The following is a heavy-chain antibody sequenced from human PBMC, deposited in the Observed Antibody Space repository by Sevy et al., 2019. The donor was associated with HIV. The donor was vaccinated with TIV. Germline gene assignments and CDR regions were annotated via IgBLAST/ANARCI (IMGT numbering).Heavy chain of an antibody. Sequence: GGSLRLSCAASGFTFSSYGMHWVRQAPGKGLEWVAVISYDGSNKYYADSVNGRFTISRDNSKNTLYLQMNSLRAEDTAVYYCAKDRDCTNGVCYKDAFDIWGQGTMVTVSS. CDR2: ISYDGSNK. J-gene: IGHJ3*02. V-gene: IGHV3-30*18. CDR1: GFTFSSYG. CDR3: AKDRDCTNGVCYKDAFDI. D-gene: IGHD2-8*01.